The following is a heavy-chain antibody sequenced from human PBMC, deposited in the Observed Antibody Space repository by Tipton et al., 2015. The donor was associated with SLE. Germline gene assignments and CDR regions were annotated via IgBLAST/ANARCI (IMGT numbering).Heavy chain of an antibody. CDR3: ARDGFRFLEWPDGDY. CDR2: IYHTGST. CDR1: GFSIRSGYY. V-gene: IGHV4-38-2*02. Sequence: LRLSCAVSGFSIRSGYYWGWIRQPPGKGLEWIGNIYHTGSTYYNPSLRSRVTISVDTSKNQFSLNLKSVTAADTAVYYCARDGFRFLEWPDGDYWGQGTLVTVSS. D-gene: IGHD3-3*01. J-gene: IGHJ4*02.